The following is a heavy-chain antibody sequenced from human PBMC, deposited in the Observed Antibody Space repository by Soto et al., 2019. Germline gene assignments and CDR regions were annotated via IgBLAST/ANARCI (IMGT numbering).Heavy chain of an antibody. CDR1: SGSISSSDHF. D-gene: IGHD3-10*01. CDR3: ARVLRDYPLYYYYMHV. CDR2: IYYSGST. Sequence: SETLSLTCTVSSGSISSSDHFWAWIRRPPGKGLEWIGNIYYSGSTYYNPSLKSRVTISVDTSKNQFSLKLSSMTAADTAVYYCARVLRDYPLYYYYMHVWGKAPTVTVSS. V-gene: IGHV4-39*01. J-gene: IGHJ6*03.